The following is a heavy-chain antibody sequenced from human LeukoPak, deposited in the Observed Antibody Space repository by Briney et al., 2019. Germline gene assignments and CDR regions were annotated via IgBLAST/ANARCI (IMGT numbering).Heavy chain of an antibody. CDR3: ARGRYYGSGSYLGWFDP. D-gene: IGHD3-10*01. V-gene: IGHV4-34*01. CDR1: GASISGSGYY. Sequence: SETLSLTCAVSGASISGSGYYWSWIRQPPGKGLEWIGVINHSGSTNYNPSLKSRVTISVDTSKNQFSLKLSSVTAADTAVYYCARGRYYGSGSYLGWFDPWGQGTLVTVSS. CDR2: INHSGST. J-gene: IGHJ5*02.